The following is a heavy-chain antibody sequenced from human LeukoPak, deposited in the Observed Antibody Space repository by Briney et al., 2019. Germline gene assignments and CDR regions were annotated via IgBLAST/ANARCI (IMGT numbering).Heavy chain of an antibody. CDR2: MDTDGRTT. CDR1: GFPFGNFW. Sequence: GGSLRLSCVVSGFPFGNFWMHWVRQVPGKGLVWVARMDTDGRTTDYADSVKGRFTISRDNARNTLYLQMRSLRAGDTALYYCATDVTGSEDRWGQGTLVTVSS. D-gene: IGHD6-25*01. V-gene: IGHV3-74*01. CDR3: ATDVTGSEDR. J-gene: IGHJ5*02.